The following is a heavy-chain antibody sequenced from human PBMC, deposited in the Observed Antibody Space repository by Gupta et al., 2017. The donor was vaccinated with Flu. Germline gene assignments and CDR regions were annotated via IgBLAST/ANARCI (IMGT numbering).Heavy chain of an antibody. CDR2: ISGGSIYT. CDR1: EFNFCDLH. V-gene: IGHV3-11*05. Sequence: QVKLVESGGGLVKTGGCRGLSCAAFEFNFCDLHMMWIRPAPGKGLELVSYISGGSIYTSYTDSVKGRFTISRDNSKRSVYLQMDRLRVEDTAVYYCARGDTIASKWGQGTLVTVSS. J-gene: IGHJ4*02. CDR3: ARGDTIASK. D-gene: IGHD3-16*01.